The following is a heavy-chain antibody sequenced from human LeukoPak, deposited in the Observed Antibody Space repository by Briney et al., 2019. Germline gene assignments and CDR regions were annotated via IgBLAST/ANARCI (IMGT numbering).Heavy chain of an antibody. D-gene: IGHD3-10*01. V-gene: IGHV4-39*01. J-gene: IGHJ4*02. Sequence: PSETLSLTCTVSGGSISSISYYWGWIRQPPGKGLEWIGSMYHNGSTYYNPSLKSRVTISVDTSKNQFSLKLSSVTAADTAVYYCARLSRRTPPLRFRGAGEFYFDYWGQGTLVTVSS. CDR2: MYHNGST. CDR3: ARLSRRTPPLRFRGAGEFYFDY. CDR1: GGSISSISYY.